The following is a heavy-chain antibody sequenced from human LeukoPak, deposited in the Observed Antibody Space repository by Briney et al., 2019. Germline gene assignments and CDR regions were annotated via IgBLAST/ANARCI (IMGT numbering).Heavy chain of an antibody. CDR2: IWYDGSNK. CDR3: ARISCTGNSCRPYSYYDMDV. J-gene: IGHJ6*02. V-gene: IGHV3-33*08. D-gene: IGHD2-15*01. Sequence: GGSLRLSCVASGFTFSSYGMHGVRRAPGKGLEWVAVIWYDGSNKYYADSVKGRFTISRDNSKSTLYLQLNSLRVEDTAVYYCARISCTGNSCRPYSYYDMDVWGQGTTVTVSS. CDR1: GFTFSSYG.